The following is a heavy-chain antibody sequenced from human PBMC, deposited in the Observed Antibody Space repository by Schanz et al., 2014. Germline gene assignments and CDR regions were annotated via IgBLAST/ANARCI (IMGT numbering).Heavy chain of an antibody. Sequence: QVQLVESGGGVVQPGRSLRLSCVASGFTFSSYYVFWVRQAPGKGLEWVAILWHDGSKKYYADSVKGRFTVSRDNSKNTLYLQLNSLRAEDTAVYYCARDFHGYGPHLDYWGQGSLVNVSS. V-gene: IGHV3-33*01. CDR1: GFTFSSYY. CDR2: LWHDGSKK. CDR3: ARDFHGYGPHLDY. D-gene: IGHD5-12*01. J-gene: IGHJ4*02.